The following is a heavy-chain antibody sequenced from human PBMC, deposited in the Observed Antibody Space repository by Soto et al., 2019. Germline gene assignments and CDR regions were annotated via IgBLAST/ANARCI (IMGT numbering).Heavy chain of an antibody. J-gene: IGHJ4*02. Sequence: EVQLLESGGGVVQPGGSLRLSCAASGFTFRNFVRSWVRQAPGKGLEWVSAIRATGGQTFYADSVKGRFTISRDNSKNMLYLQIDSRRDEDTALYFCAQDRGWGVVSPSRDSWGQGTLVTVSS. CDR1: GFTFRNFV. CDR2: IRATGGQT. D-gene: IGHD2-21*01. V-gene: IGHV3-23*01. CDR3: AQDRGWGVVSPSRDS.